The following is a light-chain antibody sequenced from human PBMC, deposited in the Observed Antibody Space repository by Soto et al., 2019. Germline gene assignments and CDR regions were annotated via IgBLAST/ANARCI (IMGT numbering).Light chain of an antibody. J-gene: IGKJ1*01. CDR2: MAS. CDR1: HSISRY. Sequence: DIQMTRSPSSLSASVGDRVTITCRASHSISRYLNWYQQKPGKAPQVLISMASTLESGVPSRFSGSGSGTEFTLTISSLQPDDFATYYCQHYNSYSEAFGQGTKVDIK. CDR3: QHYNSYSEA. V-gene: IGKV1-5*03.